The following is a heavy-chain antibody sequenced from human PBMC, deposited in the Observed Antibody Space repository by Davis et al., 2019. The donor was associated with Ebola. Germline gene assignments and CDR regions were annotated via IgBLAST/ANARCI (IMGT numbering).Heavy chain of an antibody. CDR2: TFSGGGT. CDR1: GVTVSRDY. V-gene: IGHV3-53*01. Sequence: GESLKISCAASGVTVSRDYMSWVRQGPGKGLEWVSLTFSGGGTNYADSVKGRFTISRDNLNNVLYLQMNSLRVEDTAVYYCARGGYDDGSLEHWGQGTLVTVSS. J-gene: IGHJ4*02. D-gene: IGHD5-18*01. CDR3: ARGGYDDGSLEH.